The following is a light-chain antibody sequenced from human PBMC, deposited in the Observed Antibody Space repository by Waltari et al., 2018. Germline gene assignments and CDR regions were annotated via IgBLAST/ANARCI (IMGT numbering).Light chain of an antibody. CDR1: SSDSGGYNY. CDR3: SSYTRVSASVV. J-gene: IGLJ2*01. Sequence: QSALTQPASVSGSPGQSITISRTGTSSDSGGYNYASWYQQHPGRAPKLIIYDASKRPSGVSVRFSGSKSGNTASLTISGLQAEDEADYYCSSYTRVSASVVFGGGTKLTVL. CDR2: DAS. V-gene: IGLV2-14*01.